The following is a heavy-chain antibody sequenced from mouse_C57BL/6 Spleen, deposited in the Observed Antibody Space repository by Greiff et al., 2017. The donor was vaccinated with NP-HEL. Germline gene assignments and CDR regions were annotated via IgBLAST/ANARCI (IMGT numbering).Heavy chain of an antibody. J-gene: IGHJ2*01. CDR3: ARFDKYYFDY. CDR2: INPYNGGT. CDR1: GYTFTDYY. V-gene: IGHV1-19*01. Sequence: MQQSGPVLVKPGASVKMSCKASGYTFTDYYMNWVKQSHGKSLEWIGVINPYNGGTSYNQKFKGKATLTVDKSSSTAYMELNSLTSEDSAVYYCARFDKYYFDYWGQGTTLTVSS.